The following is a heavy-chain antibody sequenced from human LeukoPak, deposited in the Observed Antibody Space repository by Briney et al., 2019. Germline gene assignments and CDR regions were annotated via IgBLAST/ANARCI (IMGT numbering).Heavy chain of an antibody. J-gene: IGHJ4*02. CDR3: ARESGGGYAPDY. V-gene: IGHV4-39*07. CDR2: IYYSGST. CDR1: GGSISSSSYY. D-gene: IGHD5-12*01. Sequence: PSETLSLTCTVSGGSISSSSYYWGWIRQPPGKGLEWIGSIYYSGSTYYNPSLKSRVTISVDTSKNQFSLKLSSVTAADTAVYYCARESGGGYAPDYWGQGTLVTVSS.